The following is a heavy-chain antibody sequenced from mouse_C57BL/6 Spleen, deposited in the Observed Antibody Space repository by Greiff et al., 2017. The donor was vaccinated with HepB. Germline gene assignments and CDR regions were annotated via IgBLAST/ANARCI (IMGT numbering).Heavy chain of an antibody. CDR2: IYPGDGDT. V-gene: IGHV1-80*01. D-gene: IGHD2-4*01. J-gene: IGHJ2*01. Sequence: VQLQQSGAELVKPGASVKISCKASGYAFSSYWMNWVKQRPGKGLEWIGQIYPGDGDTNYNGKFKGKATLTADKSSSTAYMQLSSLTSEDSAVYFCARENYDYAQGFDYWGQGTTLTVSS. CDR3: ARENYDYAQGFDY. CDR1: GYAFSSYW.